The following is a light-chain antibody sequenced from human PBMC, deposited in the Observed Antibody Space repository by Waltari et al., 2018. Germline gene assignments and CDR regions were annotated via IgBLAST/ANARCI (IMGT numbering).Light chain of an antibody. CDR1: SSDVGGYNY. CDR2: DVR. V-gene: IGLV2-11*01. J-gene: IGLJ2*01. CDR3: CSFAGSHTYVV. Sequence: QSALTQPRSVSGSPGQSVTISCTGTSSDVGGYNYVSWYQPHPGKAPKLMIYDVRKRPSGFPIGFPGSKSGTPASLTISGLQTEDEADYYCCSFAGSHTYVVFGGGTKLTVL.